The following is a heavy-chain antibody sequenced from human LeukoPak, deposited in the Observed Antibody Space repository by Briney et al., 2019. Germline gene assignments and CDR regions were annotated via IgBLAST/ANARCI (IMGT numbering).Heavy chain of an antibody. CDR2: IIIKAYNYAT. CDR1: GPTFISSA. D-gene: IGHD6-19*01. Sequence: PSGPSLTLARAAAGPTFISSAIHWARHHSGKGREWIGRIIIKAYNYATTYAASVKGRFTISRDDSKHTAYLQMNSLKTEDTAVYYCTRGYSSDWVSWFGPWGQGTVVTVSS. J-gene: IGHJ5*02. V-gene: IGHV3-73*01. CDR3: TRGYSSDWVSWFGP.